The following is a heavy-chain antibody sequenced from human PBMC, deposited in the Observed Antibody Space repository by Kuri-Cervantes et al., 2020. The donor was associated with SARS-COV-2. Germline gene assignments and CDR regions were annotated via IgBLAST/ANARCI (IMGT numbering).Heavy chain of an antibody. CDR1: GYTFTGYY. V-gene: IGHV1-2*02. CDR2: INPNSGGT. D-gene: IGHD6-13*01. Sequence: ASVKVSCKASGYTFTGYYMHWVRQAPGQGLEWMGWINPNSGGTNYAQKFQGRVTMTRDTSISTAYMELSSLRSEDTAVYYCARAYSSNPPREVAGFDPWGQGTLVTVSS. J-gene: IGHJ5*02. CDR3: ARAYSSNPPREVAGFDP.